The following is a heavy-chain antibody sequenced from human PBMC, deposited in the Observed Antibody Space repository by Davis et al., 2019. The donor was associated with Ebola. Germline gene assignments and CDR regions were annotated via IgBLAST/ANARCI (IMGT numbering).Heavy chain of an antibody. D-gene: IGHD6-13*01. Sequence: GGSLRLSCAASGFTFSVYYMSWVRQAPGKGLEWVSSISSTSSTIYYADSMKGRFTISRDNAKNSLYLQMNSLRVEDTAVYYCARGPSTGNSFSYWGQGTLVTVSS. V-gene: IGHV3-11*04. J-gene: IGHJ4*02. CDR2: ISSTSSTI. CDR3: ARGPSTGNSFSY. CDR1: GFTFSVYY.